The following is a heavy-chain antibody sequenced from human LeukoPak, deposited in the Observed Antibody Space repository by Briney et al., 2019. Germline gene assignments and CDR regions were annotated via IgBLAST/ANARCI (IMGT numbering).Heavy chain of an antibody. CDR2: ICPDGTVT. CDR3: VRDFRSADY. V-gene: IGHV3-74*01. CDR1: GFTFSTYC. J-gene: IGHJ4*02. Sequence: GGSLRLSCEASGFTFSTYCMHWVRKAPGKGPMWVSRICPDGTVTNYADSVKARFIISRDNARNTVYLQMNSLRVEDTAVYYCVRDFRSADYWGQGTLVTVSS.